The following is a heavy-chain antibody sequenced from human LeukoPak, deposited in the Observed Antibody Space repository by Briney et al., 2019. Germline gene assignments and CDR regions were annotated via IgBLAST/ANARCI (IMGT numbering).Heavy chain of an antibody. D-gene: IGHD2-15*01. CDR1: GFTFDDYG. J-gene: IGHJ4*02. CDR2: INWNGGST. CDR3: ARYGGGSWRGEEDY. V-gene: IGHV3-20*04. Sequence: PGGSLRLSCAASGFTFDDYGMSWVRQAPGKGLGWVSGINWNGGSTGYADSVKGRFTISRDNAKNSLYLQMNSLRAEDTALYYCARYGGGSWRGEEDYWGQGTLVTVSS.